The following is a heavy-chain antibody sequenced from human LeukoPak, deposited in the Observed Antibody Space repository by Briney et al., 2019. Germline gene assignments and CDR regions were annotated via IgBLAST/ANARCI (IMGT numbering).Heavy chain of an antibody. J-gene: IGHJ6*03. V-gene: IGHV3-48*03. CDR3: ARGGYPPLYYYYMDV. Sequence: GSLRLSCAASGFTFSSYEMNWVRQAPGKGLEWVSYISSSGSTIYYADSVKGRFTISRDNAKNSLYLQMNSLRAEDTAVYYCARGGYPPLYYYYMDVWGKGTTVTISS. CDR2: ISSSGSTI. CDR1: GFTFSSYE. D-gene: IGHD3-16*02.